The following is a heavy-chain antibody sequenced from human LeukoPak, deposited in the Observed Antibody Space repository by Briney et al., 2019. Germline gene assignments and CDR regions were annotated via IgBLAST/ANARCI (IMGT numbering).Heavy chain of an antibody. CDR3: VLYGSGSYFDY. V-gene: IGHV1-8*01. CDR2: MNPNSGNT. D-gene: IGHD3-10*01. J-gene: IGHJ4*02. Sequence: ASVKVSCKVSGYTFTSYDINWVRQATGQGLEWMGWMNPNSGNTGYAQKFQGRVTMTRNTSISTAYMELSSLRSEDTAVYYCVLYGSGSYFDYWGQGTLVTVSS. CDR1: GYTFTSYD.